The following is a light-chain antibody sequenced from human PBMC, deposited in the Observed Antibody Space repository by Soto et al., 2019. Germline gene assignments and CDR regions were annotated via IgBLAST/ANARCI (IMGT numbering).Light chain of an antibody. CDR2: DVN. Sequence: QSVLTQPRSVSGSPGQSVTLSCTGTSSDVGGYHYVSWYQHHPGKAPKIIIYDVNKRPSGVPDRFSGSKSGNTASLTISGLQTEDEADYYCCSYAGSYTLVFGEGTQLTVL. CDR3: CSYAGSYTLV. J-gene: IGLJ2*01. V-gene: IGLV2-11*01. CDR1: SSDVGGYHY.